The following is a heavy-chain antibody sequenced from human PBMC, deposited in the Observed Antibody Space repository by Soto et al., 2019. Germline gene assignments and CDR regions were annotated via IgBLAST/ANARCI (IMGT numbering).Heavy chain of an antibody. Sequence: PSETLSLTCTVSGGSISSSSYYWGWIRLPPGKGLEWIGYIYYSGSTYYNPSLKSRVTISVDTSKNQFSLKLSPVTAADTAVYYCARGPYYCSSTSCSPGGWFDPWGQGTLVTVSS. CDR1: GGSISSSSYY. J-gene: IGHJ5*02. CDR2: IYYSGST. CDR3: ARGPYYCSSTSCSPGGWFDP. V-gene: IGHV4-31*03. D-gene: IGHD2-2*01.